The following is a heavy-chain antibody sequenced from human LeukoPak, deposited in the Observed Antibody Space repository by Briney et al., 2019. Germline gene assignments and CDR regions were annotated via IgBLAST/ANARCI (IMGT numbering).Heavy chain of an antibody. Sequence: SETLSLTCAVYGGSFSGYYWSWIRQPPGKGLEWIGEINHSGSTNYNPSLKSRVTISVDTSKNQFSLKLSSVTAADTAVYYCARVPISLVVVVPAGYFDLWGRGTLVTVSS. CDR1: GGSFSGYY. J-gene: IGHJ2*01. D-gene: IGHD2-2*01. CDR2: INHSGST. CDR3: ARVPISLVVVVPAGYFDL. V-gene: IGHV4-34*01.